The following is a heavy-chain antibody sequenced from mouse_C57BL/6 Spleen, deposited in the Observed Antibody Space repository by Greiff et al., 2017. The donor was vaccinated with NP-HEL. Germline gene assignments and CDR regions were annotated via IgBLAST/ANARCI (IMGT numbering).Heavy chain of an antibody. CDR1: GYTFTDYY. Sequence: VQLQQSGPELVKPGASVKISCKASGYTFTDYYMNWVKQSHGKSLEWIGDINPNNGGTSYNQKFKGKATLTVDKSSSTAYMEPRSLTSEDSAVYYCARGTGRKAWFAYWGQGTLVTVSA. J-gene: IGHJ3*01. CDR2: INPNNGGT. V-gene: IGHV1-26*01. CDR3: ARGTGRKAWFAY. D-gene: IGHD4-1*01.